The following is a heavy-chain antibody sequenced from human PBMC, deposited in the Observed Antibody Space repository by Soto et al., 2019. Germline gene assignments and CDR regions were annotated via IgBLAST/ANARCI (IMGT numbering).Heavy chain of an antibody. V-gene: IGHV3-33*01. CDR3: ARDGQGLAPYALDV. D-gene: IGHD6-19*01. CDR2: IWYDGSNK. CDR1: GFTFSGHA. J-gene: IGHJ6*02. Sequence: QVQLVESGGGVAQPGRSLRLSCTVSGFTFSGHAMHWVRQAPGTGLEWVTQIWYDGSNKYYAESVKGRVTISRDNSKNTLYLQMNRLRLEDTGVYYGARDGQGLAPYALDVWGQGASVTVSS.